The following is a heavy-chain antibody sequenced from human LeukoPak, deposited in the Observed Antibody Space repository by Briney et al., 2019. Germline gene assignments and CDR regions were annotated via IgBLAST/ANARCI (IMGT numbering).Heavy chain of an antibody. CDR1: GGSFSTYY. V-gene: IGHV4-34*01. CDR2: INHSGST. CDR3: ARGSTSSHWYFDL. J-gene: IGHJ2*01. D-gene: IGHD6-13*01. Sequence: SETLSLTCAVYGGSFSTYYWSWIRQPPGKGLEWIGEINHSGSTNYNPSLKSRVTISVDTSKNQFSLKLSSVTAADTAVYYCARGSTSSHWYFDLWGRGTLVTVSS.